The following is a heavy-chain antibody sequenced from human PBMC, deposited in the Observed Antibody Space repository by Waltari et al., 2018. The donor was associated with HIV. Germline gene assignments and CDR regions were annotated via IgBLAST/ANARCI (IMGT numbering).Heavy chain of an antibody. CDR2: IRFDGSQG. Sequence: VESGGGVVQPGGSLRASCPASGCNLKISDMHLVRQAPGRGRAWVAGIRFDGSQGEYGDAVKGRFMIPRDTSKNAVFLEMTALRLEDTAKYRGVKDEAPGRDASVDIWGQGTMVSVS. V-gene: IGHV3-30*02. CDR1: GCNLKISD. J-gene: IGHJ3*01. CDR3: VKDEAPGRDASVDI. D-gene: IGHD3-10*01.